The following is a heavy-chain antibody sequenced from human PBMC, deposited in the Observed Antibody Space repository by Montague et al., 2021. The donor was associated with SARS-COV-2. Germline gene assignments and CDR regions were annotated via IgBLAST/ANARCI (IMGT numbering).Heavy chain of an antibody. D-gene: IGHD3-3*01. CDR1: GGTFSAHS. CDR2: INHRGST. CDR3: ARGGLAGGNYDIWSFSYTSPLDY. Sequence: SETLSLTCAVYGGTFSAHSWSWVRQSPGKGLEWIGEINHRGSTTYMSSLKSRVTMSVGTSKNQFSLKLSSVTAADTAIYYCARGGLAGGNYDIWSFSYTSPLDYWGQGTLVTVSS. J-gene: IGHJ4*02. V-gene: IGHV4-34*01.